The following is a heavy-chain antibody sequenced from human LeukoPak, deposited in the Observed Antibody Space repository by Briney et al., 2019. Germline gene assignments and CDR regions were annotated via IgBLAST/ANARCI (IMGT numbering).Heavy chain of an antibody. V-gene: IGHV4-34*01. D-gene: IGHD4-17*01. Sequence: SETLSLTCAVYGGSFSGYYWSWIRQPPGKGLEWIGEINHSGSTNCNPSLKSRVTISVDTSKNQFSLKLSSVTAADTAVYYCARGWSKDVRLRPGRYYMDVWGKGTTVTVSS. CDR1: GGSFSGYY. CDR2: INHSGST. J-gene: IGHJ6*03. CDR3: ARGWSKDVRLRPGRYYMDV.